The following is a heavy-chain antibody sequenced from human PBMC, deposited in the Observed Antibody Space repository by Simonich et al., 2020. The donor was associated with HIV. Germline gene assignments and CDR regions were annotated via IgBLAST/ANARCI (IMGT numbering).Heavy chain of an antibody. J-gene: IGHJ4*02. CDR2: IRGSGGNT. D-gene: IGHD3-3*01. CDR1: GFTFSSYA. Sequence: EVQLLESGGGLVQPGGSLRLSCAASGFTFSSYAMSWVRQAPGRGLEGVSAIRGSGGNTYYPNSVKGRFTISRDNSKNTLYLQMNSLRAEDTAVYYCAKDRYYNFWSGYYDYWGQGTLVTVSS. CDR3: AKDRYYNFWSGYYDY. V-gene: IGHV3-23*01.